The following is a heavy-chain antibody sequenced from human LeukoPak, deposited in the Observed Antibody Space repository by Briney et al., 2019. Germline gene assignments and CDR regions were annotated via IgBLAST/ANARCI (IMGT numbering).Heavy chain of an antibody. Sequence: SETLSLTCAVYGGSFSGYYWSWIRQPPGKGLEWIGEINHSGSTNYNPSLKSRVTISVDTSKNQFSLKLSSVTAADTAVYYCAREDYYGSGSPGFNWFDPWGQGTLVTVSS. D-gene: IGHD3-10*01. CDR3: AREDYYGSGSPGFNWFDP. J-gene: IGHJ5*02. CDR2: INHSGST. CDR1: GGSFSGYY. V-gene: IGHV4-34*01.